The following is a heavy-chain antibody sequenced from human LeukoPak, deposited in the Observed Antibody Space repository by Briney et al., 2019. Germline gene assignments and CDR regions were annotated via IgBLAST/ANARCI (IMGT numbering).Heavy chain of an antibody. J-gene: IGHJ6*02. CDR1: GNTFTGYY. Sequence: ASVKVSCKASGNTFTGYYVHWARQAPGQGFEWMGWINPQSGGKNYAQNFQGRVTMTGDTSISTVYMEVSRLRSDDTAVYYCARSGYYYGLDVWGQGTTVTLSS. CDR3: ARSGYYYGLDV. CDR2: INPQSGGK. D-gene: IGHD3-22*01. V-gene: IGHV1-2*02.